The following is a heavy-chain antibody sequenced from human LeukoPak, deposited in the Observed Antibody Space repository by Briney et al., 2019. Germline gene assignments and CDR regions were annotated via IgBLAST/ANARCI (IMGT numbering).Heavy chain of an antibody. CDR2: INPSGGST. J-gene: IGHJ4*02. V-gene: IGHV1-46*01. Sequence: ASVKVSCKASGYTFTSYYMHWVRQAPGQGLEWMGIINPSGGSTSYAQKFQGRVTVTRDTSTSTVYMEPSSLRSEDTAVYYCAREASYGDYAQYWGQGTLVTVSS. D-gene: IGHD4-17*01. CDR1: GYTFTSYY. CDR3: AREASYGDYAQY.